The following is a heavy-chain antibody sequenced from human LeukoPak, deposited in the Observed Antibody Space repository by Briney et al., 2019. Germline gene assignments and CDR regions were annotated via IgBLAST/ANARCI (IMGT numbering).Heavy chain of an antibody. D-gene: IGHD1-26*01. J-gene: IGHJ4*02. CDR1: GFTFNSYA. V-gene: IGHV3-23*01. Sequence: GGSLRLSCAASGFTFNSYAMSWVRQAPGKGLEWVSAISGSGGSTYYTDSVKGRFTISRDNSKNTLYLQMNSLRAEDTAVYYCASGEYSGSYLDYWGQGTLVTVSS. CDR3: ASGEYSGSYLDY. CDR2: ISGSGGST.